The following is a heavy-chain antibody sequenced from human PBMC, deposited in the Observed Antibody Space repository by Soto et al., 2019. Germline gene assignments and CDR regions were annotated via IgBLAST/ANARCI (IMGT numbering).Heavy chain of an antibody. CDR1: GGSISSSSYY. CDR2: IYYSGST. J-gene: IGHJ4*02. Sequence: PSETLSLTCTVSGGSISSSSYYWGWIRQPPGKGLEWIGSIYYSGSTYYNPSLKSRVTISVDTSKNQFSLKLSSVTAADTAVYYCAREPEQQLVPAAFDYWGQGTLVTVSS. V-gene: IGHV4-39*02. CDR3: AREPEQQLVPAAFDY. D-gene: IGHD6-13*01.